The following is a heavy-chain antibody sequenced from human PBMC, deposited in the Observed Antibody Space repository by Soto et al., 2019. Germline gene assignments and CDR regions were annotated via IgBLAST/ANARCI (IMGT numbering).Heavy chain of an antibody. V-gene: IGHV1-69*12. CDR3: ADSLAGYYTAPMDV. D-gene: IGHD3-9*01. CDR2: IIPIFGTA. J-gene: IGHJ6*02. CDR1: GGTFSSYA. Sequence: QVQLVQSGAEVKKPGSSVKVSCKASGGTFSSYAISWVRQAPGQGLEWMGGIIPIFGTANYAQKFQGRVKIPAGESKGTAYMERGRLRSEDTVVYYCADSLAGYYTAPMDVWGQGTTVTVSS.